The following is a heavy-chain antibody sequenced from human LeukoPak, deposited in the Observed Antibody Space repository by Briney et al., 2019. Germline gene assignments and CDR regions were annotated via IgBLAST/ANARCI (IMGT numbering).Heavy chain of an antibody. D-gene: IGHD5-18*01. CDR1: GFTLSSYG. Sequence: GGALRLSCAASGFTLSSYGMHRVRQAPGKGREWVAGILYDGSNKYYADSVKGRFTISRDNSKNTLYLQMNSMRAEDTAVYYCAKDGARKVGYSYGYYYYYGMDVWGKGTTVTVSS. CDR3: AKDGARKVGYSYGYYYYYGMDV. V-gene: IGHV3-30*18. CDR2: ILYDGSNK. J-gene: IGHJ6*04.